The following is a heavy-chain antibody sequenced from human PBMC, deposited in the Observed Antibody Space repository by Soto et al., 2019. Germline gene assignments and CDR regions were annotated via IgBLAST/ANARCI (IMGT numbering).Heavy chain of an antibody. CDR3: ARGRELNYDSSGYYSY. D-gene: IGHD3-22*01. CDR1: GGSISSGDYY. V-gene: IGHV4-30-4*01. Sequence: QVQLQESGPGLVKPSQTLSLTCTVSGGSISSGDYYWSWIRQPPGKGLEWIGYIYYSGSTYYNPSLKSRVTISVDTSKNQFSLKLSSVTAADTAVYYCARGRELNYDSSGYYSYWGQGTLVTVSS. J-gene: IGHJ4*02. CDR2: IYYSGST.